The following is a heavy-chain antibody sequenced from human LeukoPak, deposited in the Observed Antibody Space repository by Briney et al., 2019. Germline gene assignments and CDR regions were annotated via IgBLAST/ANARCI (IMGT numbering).Heavy chain of an antibody. CDR1: GFTFGGSG. D-gene: IGHD2-15*01. Sequence: GSLRLSCAASGFTFGGSGMHWVRQAPGKGLEWISYIDSNSRTIHYADSVRGRFTISRDNAKNSLFLQMNSLRAEDTAVYYCVREYCSGGSCSDAFDIWGQGTMVTVSS. CDR3: VREYCSGGSCSDAFDI. V-gene: IGHV3-48*04. CDR2: IDSNSRTI. J-gene: IGHJ3*02.